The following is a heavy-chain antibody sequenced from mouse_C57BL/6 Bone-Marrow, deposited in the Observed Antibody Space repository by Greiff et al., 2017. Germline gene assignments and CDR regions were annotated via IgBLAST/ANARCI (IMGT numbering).Heavy chain of an antibody. CDR3: ARGLFAY. CDR2: IDPSDSYT. Sequence: QVQLQQPGAELVMPGASVKLSCKASGYTFTSYWMHWVKQRPGQGLEWIGEIDPSDSYTNYNQKFKGKATLTVDKSSSTAYMQLLSLTSEDSAVYYCARGLFAYWGQGTLVTVSA. J-gene: IGHJ3*01. V-gene: IGHV1-69*01. CDR1: GYTFTSYW.